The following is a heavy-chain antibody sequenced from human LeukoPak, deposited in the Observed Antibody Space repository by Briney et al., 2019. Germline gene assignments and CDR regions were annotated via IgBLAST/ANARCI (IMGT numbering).Heavy chain of an antibody. Sequence: KTGGSLRLSCAASGFTFSSYSMNWVRQAPGKGLEWVSSISSSSSYIYYADSVKGRFTISRDNAKNSLYLQMNSLRAEDMALYYCAKDRFRDTAMAIDYWGQGTLVTVSS. CDR1: GFTFSSYS. CDR3: AKDRFRDTAMAIDY. CDR2: ISSSSSYI. D-gene: IGHD5-18*01. J-gene: IGHJ4*02. V-gene: IGHV3-21*04.